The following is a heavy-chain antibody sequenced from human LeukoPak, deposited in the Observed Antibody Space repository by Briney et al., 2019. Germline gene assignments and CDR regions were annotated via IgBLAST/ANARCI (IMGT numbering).Heavy chain of an antibody. V-gene: IGHV3-21*01. J-gene: IGHJ5*02. CDR1: GFTFSSYS. CDR2: ISSSSSYI. D-gene: IGHD2-15*01. Sequence: PGGSLRLSCAASGFTFSSYSMNWVRQAPGKGLEWVSSISSSSSYIYYADSVKGRFTISRDNAKNSLYLQMNSLRAEDTAVYYCARDPVPEDIVVVVAANWFDPWGQGTLVTVSS. CDR3: ARDPVPEDIVVVVAANWFDP.